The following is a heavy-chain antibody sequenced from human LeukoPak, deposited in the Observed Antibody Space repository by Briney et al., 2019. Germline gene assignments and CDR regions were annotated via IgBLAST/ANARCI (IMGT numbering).Heavy chain of an antibody. D-gene: IGHD6-13*01. CDR1: GGSISSYY. Sequence: SGTLSLTCTVSGGSISSYYWSWIRQPPGKGLEWIGYIYYSGSTNYNPSLKSRVTISVDTSKDQFSLKLSSVTAADTAVYYCARRSSLVSSSWDYFDYWGQGTLVTVSS. J-gene: IGHJ4*02. V-gene: IGHV4-59*08. CDR2: IYYSGST. CDR3: ARRSSLVSSSWDYFDY.